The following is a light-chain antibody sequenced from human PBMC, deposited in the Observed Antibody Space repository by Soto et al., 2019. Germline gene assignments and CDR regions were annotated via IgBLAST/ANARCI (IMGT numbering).Light chain of an antibody. CDR1: QSVSSSY. CDR3: QPYGSSRT. Sequence: EIVLTQSTGTLSLSPGEKATLSCRASQSVSSSYLAWYQQKPGQAPRLLIYGASIRATGIPDRSSGSGSGKDFTLTISRLEPEDFAVYYCQPYGSSRTFGQGTKV. CDR2: GAS. V-gene: IGKV3-20*01. J-gene: IGKJ1*01.